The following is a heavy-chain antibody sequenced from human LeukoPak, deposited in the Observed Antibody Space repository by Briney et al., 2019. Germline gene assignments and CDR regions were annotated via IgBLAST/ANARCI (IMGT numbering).Heavy chain of an antibody. CDR2: ISGSGGST. CDR3: AKMSIFGVVIGGYFDS. CDR1: GFTFSSYG. Sequence: PGGSLRLSCAASGFTFSSYGMSWVRQAPGKGLEWVSAISGSGGSTYYADSVKGRFTISRDNSKNTLYLQMNSLRAEDTAVYYCAKMSIFGVVIGGYFDSWGQGTLVTVSS. D-gene: IGHD3-3*01. V-gene: IGHV3-23*01. J-gene: IGHJ4*02.